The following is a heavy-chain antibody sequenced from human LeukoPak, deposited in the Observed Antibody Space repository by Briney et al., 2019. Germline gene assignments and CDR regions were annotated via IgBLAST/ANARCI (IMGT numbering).Heavy chain of an antibody. CDR3: ARDQLLWFGQLVSFDY. CDR1: GFTFSSYS. V-gene: IGHV3-21*01. J-gene: IGHJ4*02. D-gene: IGHD3-10*01. CDR2: ISSSSSYI. Sequence: GGSLRLSCAASGFTFSSYSMNWVRQAPGKGLEWGSSISSSSSYIYYADSVRGRFTISRDNAKNSLYLQMNSLRAEDTAVYYCARDQLLWFGQLVSFDYWGQGTLVTVSS.